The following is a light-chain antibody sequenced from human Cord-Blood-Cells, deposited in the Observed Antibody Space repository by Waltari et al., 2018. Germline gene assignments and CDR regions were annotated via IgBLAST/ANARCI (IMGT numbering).Light chain of an antibody. CDR3: QQSYSTPLT. CDR2: AAS. CDR1: QSISSY. J-gene: IGKJ3*01. V-gene: IGKV1-39*01. Sequence: DIQMTQSPSSLSASVGDRVTITCRASQSISSYLNWYQQKPGKAPKLLIYAASSLQSGVPSRFSGSGAGTDFTRTISSLQPEEFATYDCQQSYSTPLTFGPGTKVDIK.